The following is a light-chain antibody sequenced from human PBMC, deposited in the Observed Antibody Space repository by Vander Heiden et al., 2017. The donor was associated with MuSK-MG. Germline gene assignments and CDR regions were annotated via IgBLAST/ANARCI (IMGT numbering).Light chain of an antibody. J-gene: IGLJ1*01. CDR1: NTDVGGYRY. CDR2: DGS. CDR3: SSYSSSNTLS. Sequence: QSALTQPASVSGSPRQSITIACSGTNTDVGGYRYVSWYQQHPGKAPQLLIYDGSGRPSGISPRFSASKSGYTASLTISDLQPEDEADYYCSSYSSSNTLSFGTGTKVTVL. V-gene: IGLV2-14*03.